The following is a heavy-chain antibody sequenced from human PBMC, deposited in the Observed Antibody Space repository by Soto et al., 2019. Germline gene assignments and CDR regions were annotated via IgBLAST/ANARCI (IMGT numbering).Heavy chain of an antibody. Sequence: QVQLQESGPGLVKPSQTLSLTCSVSGDSIRGGGHYWNWIRQFPGKGLEWIGYVYHSGSTHYNPSLRGRLTISIDTSKNQFSLRLIAVTAADTALYSCARDTGLAPTVWGYWGHGTQVTVSS. CDR2: VYHSGST. V-gene: IGHV4-31*03. CDR3: ARDTGLAPTVWGY. CDR1: GDSIRGGGHY. D-gene: IGHD7-27*01. J-gene: IGHJ4*03.